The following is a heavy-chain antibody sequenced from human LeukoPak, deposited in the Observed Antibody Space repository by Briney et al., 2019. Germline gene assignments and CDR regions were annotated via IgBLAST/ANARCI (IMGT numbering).Heavy chain of an antibody. CDR3: AKVRGSHYYYYYYMDV. CDR2: IRYDGSNK. V-gene: IGHV3-30*02. Sequence: GGSLRLSCAASGFTFSSYGMHWVRQAPGKGLEWVAFIRYDGSNKYYADSVKGRFTISRDNSKNTLYLQMNSLRAEDTAVYYCAKVRGSHYYYYYYMDVRGKGTTVTISS. J-gene: IGHJ6*03. D-gene: IGHD3-10*01. CDR1: GFTFSSYG.